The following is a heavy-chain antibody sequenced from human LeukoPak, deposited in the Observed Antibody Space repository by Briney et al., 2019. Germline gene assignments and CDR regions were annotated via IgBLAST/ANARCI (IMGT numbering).Heavy chain of an antibody. Sequence: SETLSLTCTVSGGSISSSTFYWGWIRQPPGKGLEWIGEINHSGSTNYNPSLKSRVTISVDASKNQFSLKLSSVTAADTAVYYCAREGGWFGELSRYYYMDVWGKGTTVTVSS. CDR2: INHSGST. J-gene: IGHJ6*03. V-gene: IGHV4-39*07. D-gene: IGHD3-10*01. CDR3: AREGGWFGELSRYYYMDV. CDR1: GGSISSSTFY.